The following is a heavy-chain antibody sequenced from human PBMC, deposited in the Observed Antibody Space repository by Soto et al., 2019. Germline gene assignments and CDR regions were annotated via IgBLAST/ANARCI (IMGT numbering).Heavy chain of an antibody. Sequence: ASVKVSCKASGYTFTSYGISWVRQAPGQGLEWMGWISAYNGNTNYAQKLQGRVTMTTDTSTSTAHMELRSLRSDDTATYYCAKTGRDGSWFDPWGQGTLVTVSS. CDR3: AKTGRDGSWFDP. D-gene: IGHD2-15*01. J-gene: IGHJ5*02. CDR2: ISAYNGNT. CDR1: GYTFTSYG. V-gene: IGHV1-18*04.